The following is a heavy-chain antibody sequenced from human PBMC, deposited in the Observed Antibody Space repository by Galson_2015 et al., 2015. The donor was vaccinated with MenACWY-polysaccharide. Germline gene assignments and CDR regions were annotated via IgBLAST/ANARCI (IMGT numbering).Heavy chain of an antibody. J-gene: IGHJ4*02. CDR1: GFTFSSYD. CDR2: IRSDASYK. Sequence: SLRLSCAASGFTFSSYDMHWVRQAPGKGLEWVTFIRSDASYKHYAESVKGRFSVSKDNSKNTLHLQMNGLRVEDTAVYYCAGGSGTHSPDYWGQGTLVTVSS. CDR3: AGGSGTHSPDY. D-gene: IGHD3-10*01. V-gene: IGHV3-30*02.